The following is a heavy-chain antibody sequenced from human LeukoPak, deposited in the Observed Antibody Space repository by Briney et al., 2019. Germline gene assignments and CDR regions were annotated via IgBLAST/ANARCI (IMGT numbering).Heavy chain of an antibody. J-gene: IGHJ6*02. D-gene: IGHD2-2*01. Sequence: ASVKVSCTASGYTFTGYYMHWVRQAPGQGLEWMGWINPNSGGTNYAQKFQGGVTMTRDTSISTAYMELSRLRSDDTAVYYCARDYCSSTSCPDYYYYGMDVWGQGTTVTVSS. CDR2: INPNSGGT. CDR1: GYTFTGYY. V-gene: IGHV1-2*02. CDR3: ARDYCSSTSCPDYYYYGMDV.